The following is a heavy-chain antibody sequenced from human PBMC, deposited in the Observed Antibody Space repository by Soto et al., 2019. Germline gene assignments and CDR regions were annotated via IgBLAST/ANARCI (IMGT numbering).Heavy chain of an antibody. Sequence: GGSLRLSCAASGFTFSSYGMHWVRQAPGKGLEWVAVISYDGSNKYYADSVKGRFTISRDNSKNTLYLQMNSLRAEDTAVYYCAKDHAXSSSTSCCTYYYYGMDVWGQGTTVTVSS. CDR1: GFTFSSYG. V-gene: IGHV3-30*18. D-gene: IGHD2-2*02. J-gene: IGHJ6*02. CDR2: ISYDGSNK. CDR3: AKDHAXSSSTSCCTYYYYGMDV.